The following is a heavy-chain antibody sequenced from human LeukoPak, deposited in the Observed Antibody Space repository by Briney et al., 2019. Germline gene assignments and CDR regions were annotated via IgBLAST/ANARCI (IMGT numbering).Heavy chain of an antibody. Sequence: GASVKVSCKASAYTFTSYYMHWVRQAPGQGLERMGIINPSGGSTSYAQKFQGRVTMTRDTSTSTVYMELSSLRSEDTAVYYCAILSENQLLDYDYWGQGTLVTVSS. J-gene: IGHJ4*02. D-gene: IGHD2-2*01. CDR1: AYTFTSYY. CDR2: INPSGGST. V-gene: IGHV1-46*03. CDR3: AILSENQLLDYDY.